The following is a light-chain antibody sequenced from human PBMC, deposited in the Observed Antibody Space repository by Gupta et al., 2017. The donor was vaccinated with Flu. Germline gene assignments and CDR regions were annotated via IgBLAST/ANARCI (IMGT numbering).Light chain of an antibody. CDR3: HHIDSNLRRT. J-gene: IGKJ1*01. V-gene: IGKV1-39*01. CDR2: AAS. Sequence: DIRMTQSPASLSASVGDRVTITCRASQSISSYLNWYQQKPGKAPKLLIYAASSWQSGVPSRFSGSGYGTDFTLTISSRQQEDFATYYCHHIDSNLRRTFGQGTKVEIK. CDR1: QSISSY.